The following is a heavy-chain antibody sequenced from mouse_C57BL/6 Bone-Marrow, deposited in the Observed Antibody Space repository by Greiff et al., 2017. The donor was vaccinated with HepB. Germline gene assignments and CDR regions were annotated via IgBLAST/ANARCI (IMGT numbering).Heavy chain of an antibody. D-gene: IGHD1-1*01. Sequence: QVQLQQSGPELVKPGASVKISCKASGYAFSSSWMNWVKQRPGKGLAWIGRIYPGDGDTNYNGKLKGKATLTADKSSSTAYVQLSSLTSEDSAVYFCASHYYGSSYGYFDVWGTGTTVTVSS. V-gene: IGHV1-82*01. CDR2: IYPGDGDT. CDR3: ASHYYGSSYGYFDV. J-gene: IGHJ1*03. CDR1: GYAFSSSW.